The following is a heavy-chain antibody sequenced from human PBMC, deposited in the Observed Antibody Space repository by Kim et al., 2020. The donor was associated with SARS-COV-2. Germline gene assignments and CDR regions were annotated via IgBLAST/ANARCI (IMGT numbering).Heavy chain of an antibody. J-gene: IGHJ4*02. Sequence: GGSLRLSCAASGFTFSSYAMHWVRQAPGKGLEWVAVISYDGSNKYYADSVKGRFTISRDNSKNTLYLQMNSLRAEDTAVYYCASSRRPLRSYFDYWGQGT. CDR1: GFTFSSYA. V-gene: IGHV3-30*04. CDR3: ASSRRPLRSYFDY. CDR2: ISYDGSNK. D-gene: IGHD4-17*01.